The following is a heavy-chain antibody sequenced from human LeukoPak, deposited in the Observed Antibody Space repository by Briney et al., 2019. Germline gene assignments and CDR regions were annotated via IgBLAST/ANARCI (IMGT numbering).Heavy chain of an antibody. CDR1: GYTFTRYY. V-gene: IGHV1-46*01. CDR2: INPSGGST. D-gene: IGHD3-22*01. CDR3: ARDPDKDYYYDSSGYYMYY. J-gene: IGHJ4*02. Sequence: ASVKVSCKASGYTFTRYYMHWVPQAPGQRLEWMGIINPSGGSTSYAQTFHARVTIPRDTSTTTISMHLSSRRSADPAVYYCARDPDKDYYYDSSGYYMYYWGQGTLVTVSS.